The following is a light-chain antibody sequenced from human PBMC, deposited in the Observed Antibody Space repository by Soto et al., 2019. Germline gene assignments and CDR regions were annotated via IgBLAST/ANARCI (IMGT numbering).Light chain of an antibody. CDR2: DVS. V-gene: IGLV2-14*01. CDR1: SSDVGGYNY. CDR3: SSYTSSSCYV. Sequence: QSVLTQPASVSGSPGQSITISCTGTSSDVGGYNYVSWYQQHPGKAPKLMIYDVSTRPSGVSNRFSGSKSGNTASLTISGLQAEDEADYYCSSYTSSSCYVVGTGTKLTVL. J-gene: IGLJ1*01.